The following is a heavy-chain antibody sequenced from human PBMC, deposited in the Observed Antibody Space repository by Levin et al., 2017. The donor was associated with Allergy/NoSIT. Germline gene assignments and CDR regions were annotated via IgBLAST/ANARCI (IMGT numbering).Heavy chain of an antibody. Sequence: GGSLRLSCAASEFTFSTYPMSWVRQAPGMGLEWVSSISGSGGGTYYADSVKGRFTISRDNSKNTLYLQMNFLRAEDTAVYYCAKILIAAGLDYWGQGTLVTVSS. CDR3: AKILIAAGLDY. J-gene: IGHJ4*02. V-gene: IGHV3-23*01. CDR1: EFTFSTYP. D-gene: IGHD6-13*01. CDR2: ISGSGGGT.